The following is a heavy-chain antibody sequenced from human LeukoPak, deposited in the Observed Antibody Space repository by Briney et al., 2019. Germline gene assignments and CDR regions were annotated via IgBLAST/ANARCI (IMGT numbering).Heavy chain of an antibody. J-gene: IGHJ4*02. CDR1: GFTFSDYY. CDR2: ISSSGSTI. Sequence: GGSLRLSCAASGFTFSDYYMSWIRQAPGKGLEWVSYISSSGSTIYYADSVKGRFTISRDNAKHSLYLQMNSLRAEDTAVYYCSTVGGYCSSTSCGYWGQGTLVTVSS. D-gene: IGHD2-2*01. CDR3: STVGGYCSSTSCGY. V-gene: IGHV3-11*01.